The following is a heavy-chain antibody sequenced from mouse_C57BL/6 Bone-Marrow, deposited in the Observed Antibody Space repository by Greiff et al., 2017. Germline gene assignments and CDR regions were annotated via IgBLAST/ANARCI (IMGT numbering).Heavy chain of an antibody. D-gene: IGHD1-1*01. CDR3: SSRVFYYYGSSLYAMDY. Sequence: QVQLQQSGAELARPGASVKLSCTASGYTFTSYGISWVKQRTGQGFEWIGEIYPRDGNTYYNEKFKGKATLTADKSSSTAYMELSSLTSEVSAVYVGSSRVFYYYGSSLYAMDYWCQGTSVTVSS. CDR1: GYTFTSYG. CDR2: IYPRDGNT. J-gene: IGHJ4*01. V-gene: IGHV1-81*01.